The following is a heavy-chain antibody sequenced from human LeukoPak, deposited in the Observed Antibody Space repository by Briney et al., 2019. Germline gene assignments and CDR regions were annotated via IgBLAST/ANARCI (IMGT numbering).Heavy chain of an antibody. Sequence: ASVKVSCKASGYTFTSYYMHWVRQAPGQGLEWMGIINPSGGSTSYAQKFQGRVTMTRNTSISTAYMELSSLRSEDTAVYYCARARRVRGVISSRGYYMDVWGKGTTVTISS. D-gene: IGHD3-10*01. CDR3: ARARRVRGVISSRGYYMDV. V-gene: IGHV1-46*01. CDR1: GYTFTSYY. J-gene: IGHJ6*03. CDR2: INPSGGST.